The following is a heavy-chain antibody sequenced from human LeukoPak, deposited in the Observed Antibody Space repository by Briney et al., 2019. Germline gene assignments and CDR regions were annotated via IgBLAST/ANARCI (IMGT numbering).Heavy chain of an antibody. D-gene: IGHD6-6*01. V-gene: IGHV4-34*01. Sequence: SETLSLTCAVYGGSFSGYYWSWIRQPPGKGLEWIGEINHSGSTNYNPSLKSRVTISVDTSKNQFSLKLSSVTAADTAVYYCARSPEDSSSSWTFDYWGQGTLVTVSS. J-gene: IGHJ4*02. CDR1: GGSFSGYY. CDR3: ARSPEDSSSSWTFDY. CDR2: INHSGST.